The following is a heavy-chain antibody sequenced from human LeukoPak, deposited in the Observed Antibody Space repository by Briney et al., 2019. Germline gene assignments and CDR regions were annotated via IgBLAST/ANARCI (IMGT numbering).Heavy chain of an antibody. D-gene: IGHD4-23*01. Sequence: GGSLKLSCSASGFTFSGSAMHWVRQASGKGLEWVGRIRSKANSYATAYAASVKGRFTISRDDSKSTAYLQMNSLKTEDTAVYYCTRDLLEFGDYGGNLSDYWGQGTLVSVSS. CDR3: TRDLLEFGDYGGNLSDY. CDR2: IRSKANSYAT. CDR1: GFTFSGSA. V-gene: IGHV3-73*01. J-gene: IGHJ4*02.